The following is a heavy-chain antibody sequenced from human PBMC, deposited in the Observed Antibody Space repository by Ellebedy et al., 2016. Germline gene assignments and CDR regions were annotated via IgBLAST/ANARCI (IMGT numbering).Heavy chain of an antibody. V-gene: IGHV3-23*01. Sequence: GESLKISCAASGFTFNNYAMSWVRQAPGKGLEWVSVISGSTTDIYYADSVKGRFTISRDNSKNKLYLQMNSLRAEDTAVYYCAKGLLYGGDSGYFQHWGQGTLVTVSS. CDR2: ISGSTTDI. CDR1: GFTFNNYA. D-gene: IGHD2-21*02. J-gene: IGHJ1*01. CDR3: AKGLLYGGDSGYFQH.